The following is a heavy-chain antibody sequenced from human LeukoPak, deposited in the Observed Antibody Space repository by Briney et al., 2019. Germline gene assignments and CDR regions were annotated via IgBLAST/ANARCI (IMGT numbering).Heavy chain of an antibody. D-gene: IGHD2-2*01. Sequence: SETLSLTCAVYGGSLSGYYWSWIRQPPGKGLEWIGEINHSGSTNYNPSLKSRVTISVDTSKSQFSLKLSSATAADTAVYYCARGPNVVVPAVPWGQGTLVTVSS. V-gene: IGHV4-34*01. J-gene: IGHJ5*02. CDR3: ARGPNVVVPAVP. CDR2: INHSGST. CDR1: GGSLSGYY.